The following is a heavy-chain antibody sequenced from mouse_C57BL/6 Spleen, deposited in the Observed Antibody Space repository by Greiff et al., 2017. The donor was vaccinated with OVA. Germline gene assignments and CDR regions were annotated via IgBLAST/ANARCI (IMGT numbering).Heavy chain of an antibody. D-gene: IGHD1-1*01. J-gene: IGHJ4*01. V-gene: IGHV1-59*01. CDR2: IDPSDSYT. CDR3: ARDYYGSSYAMDY. CDR1: GYTFTSYW. Sequence: QVQLQQPGAELVRPGTSVKLSCKASGYTFTSYWMHWVKQRPGQGLEWIGVIDPSDSYTNYNQTFTGKATLTVDTSSSTAYMQLSSLTSEDSAVYYCARDYYGSSYAMDYWGQGTSVTVSS.